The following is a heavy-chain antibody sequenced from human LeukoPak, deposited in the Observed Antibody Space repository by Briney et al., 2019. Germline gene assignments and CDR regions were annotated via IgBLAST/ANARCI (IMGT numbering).Heavy chain of an antibody. CDR1: GGSISSYY. V-gene: IGHV4-4*09. CDR3: ARGLSLDP. D-gene: IGHD2/OR15-2a*01. Sequence: SETLSLTCTVSGGSISSYYWNWIRQSPEKGLEWIGYISTSGRTNYRSSLNNRVTISVDTSKKQVSLKLTYVTAADTAVYYCARGLSLDPWGQGTLVTVSS. J-gene: IGHJ5*02. CDR2: ISTSGRT.